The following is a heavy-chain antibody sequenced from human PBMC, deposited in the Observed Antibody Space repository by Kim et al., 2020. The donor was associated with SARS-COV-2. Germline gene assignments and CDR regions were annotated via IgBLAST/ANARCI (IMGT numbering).Heavy chain of an antibody. D-gene: IGHD3-16*01. CDR3: ARGFRPYYYYYMDV. V-gene: IGHV4-34*01. J-gene: IGHJ6*02. Sequence: PALERRLAISVDTSENQFSLKMSSVTAADTAVYYCARGFRPYYYYYMDVWGQGTTVTVSS.